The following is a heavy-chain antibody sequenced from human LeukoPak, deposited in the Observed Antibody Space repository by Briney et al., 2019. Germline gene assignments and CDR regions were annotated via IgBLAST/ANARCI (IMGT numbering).Heavy chain of an antibody. CDR3: AMLTPWSGDDGGDLDY. CDR1: GGTFSSYA. D-gene: IGHD3-3*01. Sequence: ASVKVSCKASGGTFSSYAISWVRQAPGQGLEWMGGIIPIFGTANYAQKFQGRVTITTDESTSTAYMELSSLRSEDTAVYYCAMLTPWSGDDGGDLDYWGQGTLVTVSS. J-gene: IGHJ4*02. V-gene: IGHV1-69*05. CDR2: IIPIFGTA.